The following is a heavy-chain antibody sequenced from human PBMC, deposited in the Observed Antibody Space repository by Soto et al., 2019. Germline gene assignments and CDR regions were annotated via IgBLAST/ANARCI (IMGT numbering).Heavy chain of an antibody. CDR3: AKHSRKHQGYCSGGSCYSGLYYGMYX. Sequence: GGSLRLSCAASGFTFSSYGMHWVRQAPGKGLEWVSFISYDGSNKCYGDSVKVRFTISRDNSKETLYLQMNSLRAEDTAVYYCAKHSRKHQGYCSGGSCYSGLYYGMYXWGQGTTVTGS. V-gene: IGHV3-30*18. D-gene: IGHD2-15*01. J-gene: IGHJ6*02. CDR2: ISYDGSNK. CDR1: GFTFSSYG.